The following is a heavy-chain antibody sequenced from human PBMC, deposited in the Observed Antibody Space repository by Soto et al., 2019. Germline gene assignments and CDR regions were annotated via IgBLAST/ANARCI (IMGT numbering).Heavy chain of an antibody. CDR1: GFTFSSYA. J-gene: IGHJ3*02. V-gene: IGHV3-23*01. CDR3: AKDGPTVVVPAAQVGAFEI. CDR2: ISGSGGST. D-gene: IGHD2-2*01. Sequence: EVQLLESGGGLVQPGGSLRLSCAASGFTFSSYAMSWVRQAPGKGLEWVSAISGSGGSTYYADSVKGRFTISGDNSKNTLQLQMNSLRAEDTAVYYGAKDGPTVVVPAAQVGAFEIWGQGTMVTVSS.